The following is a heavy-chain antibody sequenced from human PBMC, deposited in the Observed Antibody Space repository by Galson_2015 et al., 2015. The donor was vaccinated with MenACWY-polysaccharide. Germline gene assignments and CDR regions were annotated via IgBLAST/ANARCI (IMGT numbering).Heavy chain of an antibody. CDR1: GFTFSSYA. CDR2: ISGSGGST. J-gene: IGHJ4*02. CDR3: AKDFVVVPDLDGDYVEALFDY. Sequence: SLRLSCAASGFTFSSYAMSWVRQAPGKGLEWVSAISGSGGSTYYADSVKGRFTISRDNSKNTLYLQMNSLRAEDTAVYYCAKDFVVVPDLDGDYVEALFDYWGQGTLVTVSS. D-gene: IGHD2-2*01. V-gene: IGHV3-23*01.